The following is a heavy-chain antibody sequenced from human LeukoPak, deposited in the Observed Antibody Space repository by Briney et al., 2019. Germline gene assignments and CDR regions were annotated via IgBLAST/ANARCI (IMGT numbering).Heavy chain of an antibody. CDR3: APYCSGGSCYSTSAY. D-gene: IGHD2-15*01. J-gene: IGHJ4*02. CDR1: GFTFSSYA. Sequence: GGSLRLSCAASGFTFSSYAMSWVRQAPGKGLEWVSAISGSGGSTYYADSVKGRFTISRDNAKNSLYLQMNSLRAEDTAVYYCAPYCSGGSCYSTSAYWGQGTLVTVSS. CDR2: ISGSGGST. V-gene: IGHV3-23*01.